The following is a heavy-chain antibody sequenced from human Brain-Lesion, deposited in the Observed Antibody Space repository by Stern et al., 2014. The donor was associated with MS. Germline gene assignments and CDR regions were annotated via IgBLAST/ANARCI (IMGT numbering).Heavy chain of an antibody. CDR2: FDPEDGET. CDR3: ATLSPGAGGNYYRHFDY. D-gene: IGHD1-26*01. CDR1: GYTLTDLS. J-gene: IGHJ4*02. Sequence: QDQLVQSGAEVKKPGASVKVSCKVSGYTLTDLSLPWVRQAPRKGLEWMGGFDPEDGETIYAQKVQGRVTMTEDTSTDTAYMELSSLRSEDTAVYYCATLSPGAGGNYYRHFDYWGQGTLVTVSS. V-gene: IGHV1-24*01.